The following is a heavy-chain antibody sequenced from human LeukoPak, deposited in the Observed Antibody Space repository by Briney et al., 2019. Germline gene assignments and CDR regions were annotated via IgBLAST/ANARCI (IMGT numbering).Heavy chain of an antibody. V-gene: IGHV3-30*02. Sequence: GGSLRLSCAASGFTFSSYGMPWVRQAPGKGLEWVAFIRYDGSNKYYADSVKGRFTISRDNSKNTLYLQMNSLRAEDTAVYYCATTSGFYGSGSFDYWGQGTLVTVSS. J-gene: IGHJ4*02. CDR1: GFTFSSYG. CDR3: ATTSGFYGSGSFDY. D-gene: IGHD3-10*01. CDR2: IRYDGSNK.